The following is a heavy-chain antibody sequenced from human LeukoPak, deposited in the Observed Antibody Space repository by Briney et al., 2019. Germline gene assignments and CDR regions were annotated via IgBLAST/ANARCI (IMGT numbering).Heavy chain of an antibody. CDR1: GFTFSTYG. CDR3: ARDRGSSWVYYYYMDV. Sequence: GGSLRLSCVASGFTFSTYGMHWVRKAPGKGLEWVAFIRYDGSNEYLDSVKGRFTISRDNSKNTLYLQMNSLKPEDTAVYYCARDRGSSWVYYYYMDVWGKGTPVTAPS. CDR2: IRYDGSNE. V-gene: IGHV3-30*02. D-gene: IGHD6-13*01. J-gene: IGHJ6*03.